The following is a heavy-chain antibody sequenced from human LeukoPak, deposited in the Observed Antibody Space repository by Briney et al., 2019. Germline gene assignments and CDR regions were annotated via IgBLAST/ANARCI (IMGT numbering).Heavy chain of an antibody. D-gene: IGHD5-18*01. J-gene: IGHJ4*02. CDR3: AKDPRDHSYGWSWRCIDY. CDR2: IRYDGSNK. CDR1: GFTFSSYV. Sequence: PGGSLRLSCAASGFTFSSYVMHWVRQAPGKGLEWVAFIRYDGSNKYYSDSVKGRFTISRDNSKNTLYLQMNSLTPEDTAVYYCAKDPRDHSYGWSWRCIDYWGQGTLVTVSS. V-gene: IGHV3-30*02.